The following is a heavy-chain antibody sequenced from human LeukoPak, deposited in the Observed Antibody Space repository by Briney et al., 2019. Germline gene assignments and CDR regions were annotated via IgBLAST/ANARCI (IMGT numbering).Heavy chain of an antibody. D-gene: IGHD3-9*01. Sequence: SETLSLTCTISGGSISSSSYYWGWIRQPPGKGLEWIGSIYYSGSTYYNPSLKSRVTISVDTSENQFSLKLSSVTAADTAVYYCASTGLYYDILTGYYPEQGFDYWGQGTLVTVSS. CDR2: IYYSGST. J-gene: IGHJ4*02. V-gene: IGHV4-39*01. CDR3: ASTGLYYDILTGYYPEQGFDY. CDR1: GGSISSSSYY.